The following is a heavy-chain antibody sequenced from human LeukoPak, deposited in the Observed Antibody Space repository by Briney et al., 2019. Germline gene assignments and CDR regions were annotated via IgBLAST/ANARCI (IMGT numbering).Heavy chain of an antibody. CDR3: ATGKRYSTGWYYFDY. D-gene: IGHD6-19*01. CDR1: GFTFSSYE. J-gene: IGHJ4*02. V-gene: IGHV3-48*03. CDR2: ISSSCSTI. Sequence: GGSLRLSCAASGFTFSSYEMNWVRQAPGKGLEWVSYISSSCSTIYYADSVKGRFTISRDNSKNTLYLQMNSLRAEDTAVYYCATGKRYSTGWYYFDYWGQGILVTVSS.